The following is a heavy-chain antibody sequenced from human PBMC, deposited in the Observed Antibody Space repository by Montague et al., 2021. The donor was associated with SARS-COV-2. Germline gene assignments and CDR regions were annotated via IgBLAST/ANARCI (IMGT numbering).Heavy chain of an antibody. J-gene: IGHJ6*01. CDR2: TYYRKKWYN. V-gene: IGHV6-1*01. CDR3: AREYPPPLWFGELDYYGMDV. CDR1: GDSVAELRGR. Sequence: CAISGDSVAELRGRSDEHTSELQTPREWVGRTYYRKKWYNDYAVSVKSRITINPDTSKNQFSLQLNSVTPEDTAVYYCAREYPPPLWFGELDYYGMDVWGQGTTVTVSS. D-gene: IGHD3-10*01.